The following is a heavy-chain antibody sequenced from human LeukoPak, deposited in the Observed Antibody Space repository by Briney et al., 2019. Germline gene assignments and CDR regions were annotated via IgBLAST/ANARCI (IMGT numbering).Heavy chain of an antibody. CDR1: GGSISSSSYY. J-gene: IGHJ4*02. CDR2: IYYSGST. Sequence: SETLSLTCTVSGGSISSSSYYWGWLRQPPGKGLEGIGSIYYSGSTYYNPSLKSRVTISVDTSKNQFSLKLSSVTAADTAVYYCAACAVYGGSIDYWGQGTLVTVSS. CDR3: AACAVYGGSIDY. V-gene: IGHV4-39*01. D-gene: IGHD3-16*01.